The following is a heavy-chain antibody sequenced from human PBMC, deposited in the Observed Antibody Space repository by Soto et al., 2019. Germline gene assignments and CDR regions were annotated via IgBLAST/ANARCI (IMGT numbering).Heavy chain of an antibody. CDR3: ATVYRYYGTCFDY. Sequence: ASVKVSCKVSGYTLTELSMHWVRQAPGKGLEWMGGFDPEDGETIYAQKFQGRVTMTEDTSTDTAYMELSSLRSEDTAVCYRATVYRYYGTCFDYWGQGTLVTVSS. J-gene: IGHJ4*02. CDR1: GYTLTELS. D-gene: IGHD3-10*01. V-gene: IGHV1-24*01. CDR2: FDPEDGET.